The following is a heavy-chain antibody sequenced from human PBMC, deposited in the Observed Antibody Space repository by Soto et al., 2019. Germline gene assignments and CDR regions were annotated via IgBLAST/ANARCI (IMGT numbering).Heavy chain of an antibody. CDR3: ARWWSGSRQGFDP. J-gene: IGHJ5*02. CDR1: GGSISSGDYY. Sequence: QVQLQESGPGLVKPSQTLSLTCTVSGGSISSGDYYWSWIRQHPGKGLEWIGYIYYRGSTYYNPSLKSRVTRSVDPSKNQFSLKLSSVTAADPAVYYCARWWSGSRQGFDPWGQGTLVTVSS. V-gene: IGHV4-31*03. D-gene: IGHD3-3*01. CDR2: IYYRGST.